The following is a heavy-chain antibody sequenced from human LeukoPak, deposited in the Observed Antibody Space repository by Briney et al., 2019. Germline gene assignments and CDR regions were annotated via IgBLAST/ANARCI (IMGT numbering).Heavy chain of an antibody. CDR2: ISGGGDST. V-gene: IGHV3-23*01. D-gene: IGHD3-22*01. J-gene: IGHJ4*02. CDR1: GFTFRGHA. Sequence: GGSLRLSCAASGFTFRGHAMTWVRQAPGKGLEWVSAISGGGDSTHYADSVKGRFTISRDNSRNTLYLQMNSLRAEDTAVYYCAKVPPSYYYDSSGYYGIQSYYFDYWGQGTLVTVSS. CDR3: AKVPPSYYYDSSGYYGIQSYYFDY.